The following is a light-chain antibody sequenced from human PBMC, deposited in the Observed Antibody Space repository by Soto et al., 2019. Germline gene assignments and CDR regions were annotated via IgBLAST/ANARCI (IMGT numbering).Light chain of an antibody. CDR2: GAS. Sequence: EIGLTLSPGALSLSPRERATLSCRASQSVSSSYLAWYQQRPGQAPRLLIYGASSRATGIPDRFSGSGSGTEFTLTISRLEPEDFAVYYCQLYGSSLWPFGQGTKVDIK. CDR3: QLYGSSLWP. V-gene: IGKV3-20*01. CDR1: QSVSSSY. J-gene: IGKJ1*01.